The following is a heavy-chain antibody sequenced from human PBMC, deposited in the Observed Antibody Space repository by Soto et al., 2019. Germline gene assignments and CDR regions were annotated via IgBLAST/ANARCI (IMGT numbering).Heavy chain of an antibody. CDR3: ARWVGGSMSDNSGKYDS. J-gene: IGHJ5*01. V-gene: IGHV3-30*03. CDR2: VSYDGSKK. Sequence: QVQLVESGGGVVQPGTSLRLTCAGSGFTFSRNGMHWVRQAPGKGLEWVALVSYDGSKKYYVDSVKGRFTISRDNSENTLYLQMNSLTAEDTAVYYCARWVGGSMSDNSGKYDSWGQGTLVTVSS. D-gene: IGHD3-22*01. CDR1: GFTFSRNG.